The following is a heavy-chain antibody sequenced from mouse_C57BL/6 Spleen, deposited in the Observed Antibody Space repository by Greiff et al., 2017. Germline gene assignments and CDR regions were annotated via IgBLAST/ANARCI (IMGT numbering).Heavy chain of an antibody. CDR1: GYSITSGYY. CDR3: ARGGYGNPYYAMDY. V-gene: IGHV3-6*01. J-gene: IGHJ4*01. D-gene: IGHD2-10*02. CDR2: ISYDGSN. Sequence: VQLQQSGPGLVKPSQSLSLTCSVTGYSITSGYYWNWIRQFPGNKLEWMGYISYDGSNNYNPSLKNRISITRDTSKNQFFLKLNSVTTEDTATYYCARGGYGNPYYAMDYWGQGTSVTVSS.